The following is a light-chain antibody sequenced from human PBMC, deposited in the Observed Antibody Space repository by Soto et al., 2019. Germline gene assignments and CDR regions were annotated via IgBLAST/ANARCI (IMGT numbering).Light chain of an antibody. J-gene: IGLJ1*01. CDR3: QTWGSGIHDA. Sequence: QLVLTQSPSASASLGASVKLTCTLSSGHSSYAIAWHQQQPEKGPRYLMKLNSDGSHSKGDGIPDRFSGSSSGAERYLTISSLQSEDEADYACQTWGSGIHDAFGTGTKVTVL. CDR2: LNSDGSH. CDR1: SGHSSYA. V-gene: IGLV4-69*01.